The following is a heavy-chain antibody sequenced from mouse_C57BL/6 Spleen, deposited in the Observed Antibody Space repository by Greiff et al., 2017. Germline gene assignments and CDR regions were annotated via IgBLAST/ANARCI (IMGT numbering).Heavy chain of an antibody. CDR3: ARGGYGYDDFDY. CDR2: IYPGRGNT. D-gene: IGHD2-2*01. J-gene: IGHJ2*01. V-gene: IGHV1-66*01. Sequence: QVQLQQSGPELVKPGASVKISCKASGYSFTRYYIHWVKQRPGQGLEWIGWIYPGRGNTKYNAKFQGQAPLTADTSSSTAYMQRSSLTSEDSAVYYCARGGYGYDDFDYWGQGTTLTVSS. CDR1: GYSFTRYY.